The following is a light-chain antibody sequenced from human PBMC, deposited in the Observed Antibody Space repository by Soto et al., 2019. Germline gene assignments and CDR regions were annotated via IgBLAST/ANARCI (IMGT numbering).Light chain of an antibody. CDR1: QRVTTN. V-gene: IGKV3-15*01. CDR2: GSS. CDR3: YEYNNWPIT. Sequence: EMVMTQSPATLSVSTEERATLSCRASQRVTTNVAWYQQKPGQAPRRLIYGSSTRAAGVPARFSGSGSGTDFTLTINGLESGDFGVYYIYEYNNWPITFGQGTRLDLK. J-gene: IGKJ5*01.